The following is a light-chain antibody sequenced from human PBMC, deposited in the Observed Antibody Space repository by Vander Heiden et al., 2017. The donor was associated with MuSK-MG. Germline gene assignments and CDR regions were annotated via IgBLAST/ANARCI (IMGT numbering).Light chain of an antibody. V-gene: IGKV3-11*01. Sequence: IVLTQSPATLSLSPGERATLSCRASQSVSDYLAWDQQRPGQAPRLLIYEASNRATGIRARFSGSGSGTDFTRTISRTQPDDCEGHDGQQPQTFGHGTNVDIK. CDR1: QSVSDY. CDR2: EAS. J-gene: IGKJ3*01. CDR3: QQPQT.